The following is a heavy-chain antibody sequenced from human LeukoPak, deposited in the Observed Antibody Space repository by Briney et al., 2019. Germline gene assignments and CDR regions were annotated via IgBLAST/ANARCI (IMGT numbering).Heavy chain of an antibody. Sequence: ASVKVSCKASGYTFTNYGVSWVRQAPGQGLEWMGWISVYNGNTKYAQKLQGRVTMTTDTSTSTAYMELRSLRSDDTAVYYCARVETRMIVVVTTFDYWGQGTLVTVSS. CDR1: GYTFTNYG. CDR3: ARVETRMIVVVTTFDY. D-gene: IGHD3-22*01. V-gene: IGHV1-18*01. CDR2: ISVYNGNT. J-gene: IGHJ4*02.